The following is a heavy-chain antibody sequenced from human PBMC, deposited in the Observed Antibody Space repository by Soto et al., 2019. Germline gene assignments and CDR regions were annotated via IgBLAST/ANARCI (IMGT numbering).Heavy chain of an antibody. Sequence: SGPTLVNPTQTLTLTCTFSGFSLTTSGVGVGWIRQPPGKALEWLALIYWNDDKRYSPSLRGRLTNTKDTSKNQVVLAMTNMDPVDTATYYCAHHTITPATNWFDPWGLGTLVTVSS. CDR3: AHHTITPATNWFDP. V-gene: IGHV2-5*01. CDR2: IYWNDDK. CDR1: GFSLTTSGVG. D-gene: IGHD2-2*01. J-gene: IGHJ5*02.